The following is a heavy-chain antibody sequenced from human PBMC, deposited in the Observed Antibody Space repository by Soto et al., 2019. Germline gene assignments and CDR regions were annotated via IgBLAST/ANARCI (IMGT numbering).Heavy chain of an antibody. V-gene: IGHV4-31*03. CDR2: IYYSGST. Sequence: KPSETLSLTCTVSGGSISSGGYYWSWIRQHPGKGLEWIGYIYYSGSTYYKPSLKSRITISVDTSKNQLSLKLSSVTAADTAVYYCASFTYYDFWSGYYTDGMDVWGQGTTVTVS. J-gene: IGHJ6*02. CDR1: GGSISSGGYY. CDR3: ASFTYYDFWSGYYTDGMDV. D-gene: IGHD3-3*01.